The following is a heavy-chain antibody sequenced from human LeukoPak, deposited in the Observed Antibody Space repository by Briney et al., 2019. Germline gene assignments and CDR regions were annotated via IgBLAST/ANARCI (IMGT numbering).Heavy chain of an antibody. V-gene: IGHV4-30-4*01. CDR1: GGSISSYY. CDR2: IYYSGST. Sequence: SETLSLTCTVSGGSISSYYWSWIRQPPGKGLEWIGYIYYSGSTYYNPSLKSRVTISVDTSKNQFSLKLSSVTAADTAVYYCARSYYYGSGSYYNVRWGQGTLVTVSS. J-gene: IGHJ4*02. CDR3: ARSYYYGSGSYYNVR. D-gene: IGHD3-10*01.